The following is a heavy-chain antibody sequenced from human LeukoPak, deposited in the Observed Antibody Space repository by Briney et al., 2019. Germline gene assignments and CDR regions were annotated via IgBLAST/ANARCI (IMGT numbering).Heavy chain of an antibody. Sequence: GGSLRLSCAASGFTFSSYGMHWVRQAPGKGLEWVAVISYDGSNKYYADSVKGRFTISRDNSKNTLYLQMNSLRAEDTAVYYCAKVIGYYDSSGYLDYWGQGTLVTVSS. D-gene: IGHD3-22*01. CDR2: ISYDGSNK. CDR1: GFTFSSYG. CDR3: AKVIGYYDSSGYLDY. J-gene: IGHJ4*02. V-gene: IGHV3-30*18.